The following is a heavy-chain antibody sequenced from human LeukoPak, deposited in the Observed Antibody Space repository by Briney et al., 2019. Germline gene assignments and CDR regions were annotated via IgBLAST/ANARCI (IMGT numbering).Heavy chain of an antibody. CDR1: GGTSSSYA. CDR3: ARGVTMVRGVTSTGNWFDP. J-gene: IGHJ5*02. D-gene: IGHD3-10*01. V-gene: IGHV1-69*01. CDR2: IIPIFGTA. Sequence: SVKVSCKASGGTSSSYAISWVRQAPGQGLEWMGGIIPIFGTANYAQKFQGRVTITADESTSTAYMELSSLRSEDTAVYYCARGVTMVRGVTSTGNWFDPWGQGTLVTVSS.